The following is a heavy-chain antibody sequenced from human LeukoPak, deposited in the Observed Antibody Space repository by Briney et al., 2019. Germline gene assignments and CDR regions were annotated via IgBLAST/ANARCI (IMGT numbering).Heavy chain of an antibody. D-gene: IGHD6-13*01. J-gene: IGHJ4*02. V-gene: IGHV3-33*01. Sequence: GGSLRLSCAASGFTFRSYGMHWVRQAPGKGLEWVAVIWYDGSNKYYADSVKGRFTIPRDNSENTLYLQMNSLRAEDTALYYCASDGIAVDRGIGYFDYWGQGTLVTVSS. CDR1: GFTFRSYG. CDR3: ASDGIAVDRGIGYFDY. CDR2: IWYDGSNK.